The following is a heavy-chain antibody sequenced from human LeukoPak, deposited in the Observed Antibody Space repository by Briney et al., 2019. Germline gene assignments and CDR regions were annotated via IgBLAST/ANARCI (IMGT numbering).Heavy chain of an antibody. V-gene: IGHV1-2*02. J-gene: IGHJ4*02. D-gene: IGHD4-11*01. CDR1: GYTFTGYY. Sequence: ASVKVSCKASGYTFTGYYMHWVRQAPGQGLEWMGWINPNSGGTNYAQKFQGRVTMTRDTSISTAYMELSRLRSDDTAVYYCAREWGSMTTVTSFDYWGQGTLVTVSS. CDR2: INPNSGGT. CDR3: AREWGSMTTVTSFDY.